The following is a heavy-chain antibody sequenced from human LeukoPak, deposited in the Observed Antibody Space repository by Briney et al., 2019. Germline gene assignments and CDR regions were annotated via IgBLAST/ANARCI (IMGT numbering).Heavy chain of an antibody. V-gene: IGHV3-15*01. J-gene: IGHJ4*02. D-gene: IGHD3-10*01. CDR2: IKSKTDCGTT. CDR3: TTLWFGELTRYFDY. CDR1: GFTFSSYA. Sequence: GGSLRLSCAASGFTFSSYAMSWVPQAPGKGLEWVGRIKSKTDCGTTDYAAPVKGRFTISRDDSKNTLYLQMNSLKTEDTAVYYCTTLWFGELTRYFDYWGQGTLVTVSS.